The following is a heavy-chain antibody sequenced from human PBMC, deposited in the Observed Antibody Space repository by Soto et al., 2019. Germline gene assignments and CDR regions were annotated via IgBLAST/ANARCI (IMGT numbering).Heavy chain of an antibody. CDR1: GDTFRSYA. CDR2: FIPIFGTP. D-gene: IGHD3-3*01. Sequence: QVQLVQSGAEVKKPGSSVKISCMASGDTFRSYAIGWVRQAPGQGLEWMGGFIPIFGTPTYAPSFQGRLTLTADAPANTAYMDLSSLSSVDTALYFGARGPITSSGVDVPYYFDYWGQGTLVAVSS. J-gene: IGHJ4*02. CDR3: ARGPITSSGVDVPYYFDY. V-gene: IGHV1-69*01.